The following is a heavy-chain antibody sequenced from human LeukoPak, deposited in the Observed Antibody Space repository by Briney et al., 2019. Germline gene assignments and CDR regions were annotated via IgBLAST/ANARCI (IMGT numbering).Heavy chain of an antibody. J-gene: IGHJ4*02. CDR3: ARENYFSFEY. Sequence: GGSLRLSCAASGFSFSIYWMTWVRQAPGKGLEWVANIRPDGSVKYYADSVRGRCTISRDNTRNTLDLQMNSLRPEDTAVYYCARENYFSFEYWGQGALVTVSS. D-gene: IGHD3-16*01. CDR2: IRPDGSVK. V-gene: IGHV3-7*03. CDR1: GFSFSIYW.